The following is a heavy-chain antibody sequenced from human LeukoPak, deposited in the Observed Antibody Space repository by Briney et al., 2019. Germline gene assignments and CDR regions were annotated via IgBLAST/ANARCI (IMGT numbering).Heavy chain of an antibody. CDR2: IYHSGST. CDR1: GYSISSGYY. CDR3: ARDSGTKMNYYDSSGHRGEAFDI. V-gene: IGHV4-38-2*02. D-gene: IGHD3-22*01. Sequence: SETLSLTCTVSGYSISSGYYWGWIRQPPGKGLEWIGSIYHSGSTYYNPSLKSRVTISVDTSKNQFSLKLSSVTAADTAVYYCARDSGTKMNYYDSSGHRGEAFDIWGQGTMVTVSS. J-gene: IGHJ3*02.